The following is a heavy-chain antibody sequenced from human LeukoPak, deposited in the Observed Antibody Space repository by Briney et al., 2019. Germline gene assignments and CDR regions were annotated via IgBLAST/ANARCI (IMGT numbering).Heavy chain of an antibody. CDR3: ARGGSPLIHYFDD. CDR1: GFTFSSYA. D-gene: IGHD3-10*01. CDR2: ISGSGGST. Sequence: GGSLRLSCGASGFTFSSYAMSWVRQAPGKGLEWVSAISGSGGSTYYADSVKGRFTISRDNSKNTLYLQMNSLRAEDTAVYYCARGGSPLIHYFDDWGQGTLVTVFS. V-gene: IGHV3-23*01. J-gene: IGHJ4*02.